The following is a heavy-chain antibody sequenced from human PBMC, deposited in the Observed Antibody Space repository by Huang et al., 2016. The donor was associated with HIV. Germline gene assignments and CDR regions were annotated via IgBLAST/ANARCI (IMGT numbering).Heavy chain of an antibody. CDR3: ARDYYDSRGYDIHAVVDY. Sequence: QVQLVQSGSELRKPGASVKVSCQASGYTFTRYAMNWVRQAPGQGLEWMGWINTNTGNPTYAQAFTGRFVLSLDTSVSTAYLQINSLEAEDTAVYYCARDYYDSRGYDIHAVVDYWGQGTLVTVSS. D-gene: IGHD3-22*01. CDR1: GYTFTRYA. J-gene: IGHJ4*02. CDR2: INTNTGNP. V-gene: IGHV7-4-1*02.